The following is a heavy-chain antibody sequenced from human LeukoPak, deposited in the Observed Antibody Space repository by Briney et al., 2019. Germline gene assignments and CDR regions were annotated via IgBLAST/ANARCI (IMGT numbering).Heavy chain of an antibody. CDR3: ARESWPGPYYYDSSERAPSDY. CDR1: GGSISSSSYY. D-gene: IGHD3-22*01. CDR2: IYTSGST. V-gene: IGHV4-61*02. J-gene: IGHJ4*02. Sequence: SETLSLTCTVSGGSISSSSYYWGWIRQPPGKGLEWIGRIYTSGSTNYNPSPKSRVTISVDTSKNQFSLKLSSVTAADTAVYYCARESWPGPYYYDSSERAPSDYWGQGTLVTVSS.